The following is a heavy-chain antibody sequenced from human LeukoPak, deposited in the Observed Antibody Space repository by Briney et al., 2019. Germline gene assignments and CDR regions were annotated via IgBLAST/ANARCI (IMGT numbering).Heavy chain of an antibody. CDR1: GGSISSSSYY. CDR2: IYSSGST. D-gene: IGHD3-16*01. V-gene: IGHV4-39*07. CDR3: ARGVVITFGGAADY. Sequence: SETLSLTCTVSGGSISSSSYYWGWIRQPPGKGLEWIGSIYSSGSTNYNPSLRSRVTISIDTSKNQFSLKLNSVTAADTAVYYCARGVVITFGGAADYWGQGTLVTVSS. J-gene: IGHJ4*02.